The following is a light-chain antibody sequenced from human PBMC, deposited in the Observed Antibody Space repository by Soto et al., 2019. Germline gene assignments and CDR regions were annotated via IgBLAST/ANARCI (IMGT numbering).Light chain of an antibody. Sequence: DIQMTQSPSSLSPSLGDRVTITCQASQDISNYLNWYQQKPGKAPKLLIYDASNLETGVPARFTGSGSGTYFTFTISSLQPEDIATYYCQQYDNLPLTFGGGTKV. V-gene: IGKV1-33*01. CDR2: DAS. J-gene: IGKJ4*01. CDR3: QQYDNLPLT. CDR1: QDISNY.